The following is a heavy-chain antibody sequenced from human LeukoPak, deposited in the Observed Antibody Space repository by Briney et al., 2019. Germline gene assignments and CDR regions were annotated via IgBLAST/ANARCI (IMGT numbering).Heavy chain of an antibody. Sequence: GGSLRLPCRTSGFTFGDYAMSWVRQTLGKGLECVASINGRIIEYSASVKGRFSISRDDSRSTAYLQINNLKIEDTAVYYCTRWRGTSMLYDWGQGTPVTVST. CDR2: INGRII. J-gene: IGHJ4*02. CDR1: GFTFGDYA. CDR3: TRWRGTSMLYD. V-gene: IGHV3-49*04. D-gene: IGHD2-8*01.